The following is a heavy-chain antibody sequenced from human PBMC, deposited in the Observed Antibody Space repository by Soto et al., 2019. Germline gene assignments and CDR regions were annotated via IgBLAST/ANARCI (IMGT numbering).Heavy chain of an antibody. V-gene: IGHV4-34*01. J-gene: IGHJ3*02. Sequence: QVQLQQWGAGLLKPSETLSLTCAVYGGSFSGYYWSWIRQPPGKGLEWIGEINHSGSTNYNPSLKSRVTISVDTSKNQFSLKLSSVTVADTAVYYCARGFGVLSAFDIWGQGTMVTVSS. CDR2: INHSGST. CDR3: ARGFGVLSAFDI. D-gene: IGHD2-8*01. CDR1: GGSFSGYY.